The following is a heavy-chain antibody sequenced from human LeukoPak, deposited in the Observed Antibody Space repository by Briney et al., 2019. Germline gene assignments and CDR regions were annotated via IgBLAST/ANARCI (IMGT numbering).Heavy chain of an antibody. V-gene: IGHV4-34*01. J-gene: IGHJ3*02. CDR1: GGSFSGYY. CDR3: ARSYGDYVWFGAFDI. Sequence: SETLSLTCAVYGGSFSGYYWSWIRQPPGKGLEWIGEINHSGGTNYNPSLKSRVTISVDTSKNQFSLKLSSVTAADTAVYYCARSYGDYVWFGAFDIWGQGTMVTVSS. CDR2: INHSGGT. D-gene: IGHD4-17*01.